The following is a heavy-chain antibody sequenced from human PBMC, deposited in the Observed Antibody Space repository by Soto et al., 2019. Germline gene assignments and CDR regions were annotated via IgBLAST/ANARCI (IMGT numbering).Heavy chain of an antibody. D-gene: IGHD3-10*01. V-gene: IGHV3-23*01. CDR1: GFTFSNYA. CDR3: AKEGSPPFFQH. Sequence: PGGSLRLSCAASGFTFSNYAMSWVRQAPGKGPEWVSAISGGGQTYYLESVKGRFTISRDNSKNTVSLLLNSLRADDTAVYYCAKEGSPPFFQHWGQGTLVTVSS. J-gene: IGHJ4*02. CDR2: ISGGGQT.